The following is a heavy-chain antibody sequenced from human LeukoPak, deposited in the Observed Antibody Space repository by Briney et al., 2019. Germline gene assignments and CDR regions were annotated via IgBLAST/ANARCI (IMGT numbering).Heavy chain of an antibody. CDR3: ARRLNYGDSSRFDP. CDR2: IYYSGST. J-gene: IGHJ5*02. CDR1: GDSIRSSAYY. D-gene: IGHD2-21*01. Sequence: SETLSLTCTVSGDSIRSSAYYWGWIRQPPGKELEWIGSIYYSGSTHYNPSLKSRVTMSVGMSKNQFFLKLTSVTAADTAMYYCARRLNYGDSSRFDPWGQGTLVTVSS. V-gene: IGHV4-39*01.